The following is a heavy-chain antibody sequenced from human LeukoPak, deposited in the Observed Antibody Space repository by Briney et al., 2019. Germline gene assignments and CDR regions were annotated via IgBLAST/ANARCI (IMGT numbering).Heavy chain of an antibody. Sequence: GGSLRLSCAASGFTFSNYAMSWVRQAPGRGLDWVSSIDNSGGRTFYADSVKGRFTFSRDNSRNTLYLQVNSLRVEDTAVYYCAKHLQKMSESADRFSPFDYWGQGTLVTDSS. CDR2: IDNSGGRT. CDR1: GFTFSNYA. J-gene: IGHJ4*02. D-gene: IGHD3-16*02. V-gene: IGHV3-23*01. CDR3: AKHLQKMSESADRFSPFDY.